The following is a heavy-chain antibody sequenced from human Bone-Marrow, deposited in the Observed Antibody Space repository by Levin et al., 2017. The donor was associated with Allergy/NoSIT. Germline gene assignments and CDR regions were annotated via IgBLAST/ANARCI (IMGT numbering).Heavy chain of an antibody. V-gene: IGHV1-2*06. CDR1: GYVFTAYF. CDR2: INPNSGRP. J-gene: IGHJ4*02. Sequence: WASVKVSCKASGYVFTAYFVHWVRQAPGQGLEWMGRINPNSGRPDYAEKFQGRVTMTRDTSTTTAYMEVSSLRSDDTAVYFCARDFDYGDYGRLIESWGQGTLVTVSS. CDR3: ARDFDYGDYGRLIES. D-gene: IGHD4-17*01.